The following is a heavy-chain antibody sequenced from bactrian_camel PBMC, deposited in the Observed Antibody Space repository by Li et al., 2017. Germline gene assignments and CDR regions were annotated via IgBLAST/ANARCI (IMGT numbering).Heavy chain of an antibody. CDR1: GYTFSEKC. Sequence: HVQLVESGGDSVRTGGSLRLSCAASGYTFSEKCMAWFRQVPGKEREGLAAISHDGVEYYSRSAKGRFTISQDNAKKTSYLQMNSLKSEDAAVYYCAADSPMYDGGWYSTCPSPEFGLWGQGTQVTVS. V-gene: IGHV3S1*01. J-gene: IGHJ6*01. CDR3: AADSPMYDGGWYSTCPSPEFGL. D-gene: IGHD6*01. CDR2: ISHDGVE.